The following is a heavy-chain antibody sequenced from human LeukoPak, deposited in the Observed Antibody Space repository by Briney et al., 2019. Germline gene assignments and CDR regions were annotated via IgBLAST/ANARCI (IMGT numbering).Heavy chain of an antibody. D-gene: IGHD2-15*01. CDR2: ISWNRCTI. V-gene: IGHV3-9*03. CDR3: AKDVSLGYCSGGSCSAHFDH. CDR1: GFTFDVYA. J-gene: IGHJ4*02. Sequence: GGSLRLPCAASGFTFDVYAMHWVRQARGKGLEGVSGISWNRCTIGYAGSVKGRFTSSRDNAKNYLYLQMNGLRAEDMALYYCAKDVSLGYCSGGSCSAHFDHWGQGTLVTVSS.